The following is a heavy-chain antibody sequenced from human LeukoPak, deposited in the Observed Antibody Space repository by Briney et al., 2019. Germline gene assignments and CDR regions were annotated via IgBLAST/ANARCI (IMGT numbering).Heavy chain of an antibody. Sequence: GGSLRLSCAASGFTFSSYWMSWVRQAPGKGLEWVANIKQDGSEKYYVDSVKGRFTISRDNAKNSLYLQMNSLRAEDTAVYYCARDGYYYDSSGYYLTFDYWGRGTLVTVSS. V-gene: IGHV3-7*01. CDR1: GFTFSSYW. CDR3: ARDGYYYDSSGYYLTFDY. CDR2: IKQDGSEK. J-gene: IGHJ4*02. D-gene: IGHD3-22*01.